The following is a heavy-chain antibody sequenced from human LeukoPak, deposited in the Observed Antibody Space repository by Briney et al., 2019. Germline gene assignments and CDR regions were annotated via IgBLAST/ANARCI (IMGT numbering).Heavy chain of an antibody. V-gene: IGHV4-34*01. J-gene: IGHJ4*02. CDR2: INHSGST. CDR3: ARDSLGITAVGNY. Sequence: SETLSLTCAVYGGSFSGYYWSWIRQPPGKGLEWIGEINHSGSTNYNPSLKSRVTISVDTSKNQFSLKLSSVTAADTAVYYCARDSLGITAVGNYWGQGTLVTVSS. D-gene: IGHD6-13*01. CDR1: GGSFSGYY.